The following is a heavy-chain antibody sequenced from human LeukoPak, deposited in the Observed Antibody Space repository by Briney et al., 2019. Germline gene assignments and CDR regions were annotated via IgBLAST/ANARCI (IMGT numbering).Heavy chain of an antibody. CDR2: FDPEDGET. CDR3: ATSLGLRYFDWLSGGFDY. Sequence: GASVKVSCKVSGYTLTELSMHWVRQAPGKGLEWMGGFDPEDGETIYAQKFQGRVTMIEDTSTDTAYMELSSLRSEDTAVYYCATSLGLRYFDWLSGGFDYWGQGTLVTVSS. D-gene: IGHD3-9*01. J-gene: IGHJ4*02. CDR1: GYTLTELS. V-gene: IGHV1-24*01.